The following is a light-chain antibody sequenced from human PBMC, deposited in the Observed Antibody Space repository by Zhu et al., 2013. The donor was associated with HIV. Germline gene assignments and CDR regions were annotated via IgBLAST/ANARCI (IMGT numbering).Light chain of an antibody. V-gene: IGKV1-39*01. CDR3: QQSYSLPRT. CDR1: QTVSEY. J-gene: IGKJ1*01. Sequence: DIQMTQSPPSLSASVGDRVTITCRASQTVSEYLNWYQQKPGKAPKLLIHSSSTLYTGVPSRFSGSGYGTEFTLTISSLQAEDSATYYCQQSYSLPRTFGQGTRVEIK. CDR2: SSS.